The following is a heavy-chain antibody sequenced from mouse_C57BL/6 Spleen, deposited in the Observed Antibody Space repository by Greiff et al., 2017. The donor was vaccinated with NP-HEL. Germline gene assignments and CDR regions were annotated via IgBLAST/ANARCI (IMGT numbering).Heavy chain of an antibody. V-gene: IGHV1-82*01. CDR3: ARRDYDYDGGAMDY. D-gene: IGHD2-4*01. J-gene: IGHJ4*01. CDR1: GYAFSSSW. CDR2: IYPGDGDT. Sequence: DQLQQSGPELVKPGASVKISCKASGYAFSSSWMNWVKQRPGKGLEWIGRIYPGDGDTNYNGKFKGKATLTADKSSSTAYMQLSSLTSEDSAVYFCARRDYDYDGGAMDYWGQRTSVTVSS.